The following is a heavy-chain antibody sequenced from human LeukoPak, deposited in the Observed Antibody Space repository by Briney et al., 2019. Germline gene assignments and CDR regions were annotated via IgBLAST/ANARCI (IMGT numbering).Heavy chain of an antibody. Sequence: GGSLRLSCAASGFTFSSYGMHWVRQAPGKGLEWVSGISWNSGSIGYADSVKGRFTISRDNAKNSLYLQMNSLRAEDTALYYCAKDIMGWLQPLGLDYWGQGTLVTVSS. CDR1: GFTFSSYG. D-gene: IGHD5-24*01. J-gene: IGHJ4*02. CDR2: ISWNSGSI. V-gene: IGHV3-9*01. CDR3: AKDIMGWLQPLGLDY.